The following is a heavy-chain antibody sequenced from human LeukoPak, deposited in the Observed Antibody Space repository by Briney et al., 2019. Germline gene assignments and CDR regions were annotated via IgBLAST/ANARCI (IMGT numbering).Heavy chain of an antibody. D-gene: IGHD4-17*01. V-gene: IGHV3-21*01. Sequence: GGSLRLSCAASGFTFSSCSMNWVRQAPGKGLEWVSAISSDSSYIYYADSVRGRFTISRDNAKNSLYLQVSSLRAEDTAVYYCARIRDFGASYHYFYMDVWGKGTTVTVSS. CDR2: ISSDSSYI. CDR3: ARIRDFGASYHYFYMDV. J-gene: IGHJ6*03. CDR1: GFTFSSCS.